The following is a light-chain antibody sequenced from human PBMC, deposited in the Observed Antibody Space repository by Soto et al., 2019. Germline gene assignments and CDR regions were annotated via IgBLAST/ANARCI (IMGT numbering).Light chain of an antibody. CDR2: DAS. CDR3: QQRSNWPRT. Sequence: EIVLTQSPATPSLSPGERATLSRRASQSVSSYLAWYQQKPGQAPRLLIYDASNRATGIPARFSGSGSGTDFTLTISSLEPEDFAVYYCQQRSNWPRTFGGGTKVDIK. V-gene: IGKV3-11*01. J-gene: IGKJ4*01. CDR1: QSVSSY.